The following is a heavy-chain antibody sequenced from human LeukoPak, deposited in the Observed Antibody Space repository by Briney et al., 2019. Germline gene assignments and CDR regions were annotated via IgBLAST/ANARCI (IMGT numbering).Heavy chain of an antibody. CDR1: SDW. D-gene: IGHD4-23*01. V-gene: IGHV3-74*01. CDR2: INTDGSST. J-gene: IGHJ4*02. CDR3: ARNLGNSPFDY. Sequence: SDWGKRVDHAGGQSIMWVSRINTDGSSTTYADSVKGRFTISRDNAKNTLYLQMNSLRAEDTAVYYCARNLGNSPFDYWGQGTLVTVSS.